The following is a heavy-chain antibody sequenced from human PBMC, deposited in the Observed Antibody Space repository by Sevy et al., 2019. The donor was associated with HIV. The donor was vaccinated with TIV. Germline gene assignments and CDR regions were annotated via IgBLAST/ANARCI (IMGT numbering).Heavy chain of an antibody. J-gene: IGHJ4*02. CDR3: ATHTGDY. CDR1: GGSFSGYY. CDR2: INHSGST. V-gene: IGHV4-34*01. Sequence: KASETLSLTCAVYGGSFSGYYWSWIRQPPGKGLEWIGEINHSGSTNYNPSLKSRVTISVDTSKNQFSLKLSSVTAADTAVYYCATHTGDYWGQGTLVTVSS.